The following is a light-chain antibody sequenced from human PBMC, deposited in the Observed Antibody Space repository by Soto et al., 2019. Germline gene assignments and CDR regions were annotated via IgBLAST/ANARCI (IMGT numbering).Light chain of an antibody. CDR3: QQALSLPPT. J-gene: IGKJ1*01. V-gene: IGKV1-12*01. Sequence: DIQMTQSPSSLSASVGDRVTITCLASQAIDSWLAWYQQKPGEAPKLLIFTGSLLHSGVPPRFSGSGSGTDFTLTISSLQPEDFATYYCQQALSLPPTFGQGTKVDIK. CDR2: TGS. CDR1: QAIDSW.